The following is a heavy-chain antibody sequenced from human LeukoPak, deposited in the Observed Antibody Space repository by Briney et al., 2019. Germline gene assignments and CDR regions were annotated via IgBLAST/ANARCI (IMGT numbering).Heavy chain of an antibody. D-gene: IGHD3-3*01. V-gene: IGHV3-43*02. CDR1: GFTFDDYA. CDR3: AKGFSVLASNHYYYYYGMDV. J-gene: IGHJ6*02. Sequence: GGSLRLSCAASGFTFDDYAMHWVRQAPGKGLEWVSLISGDGGSTYYADSVKGRFTISGDNSKDSLYLQMSSLRTEDTALYYCAKGFSVLASNHYYYYYGMDVWGQGTTVTVSS. CDR2: ISGDGGST.